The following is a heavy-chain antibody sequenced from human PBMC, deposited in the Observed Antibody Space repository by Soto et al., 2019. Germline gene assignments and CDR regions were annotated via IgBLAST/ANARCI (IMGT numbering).Heavy chain of an antibody. D-gene: IGHD6-19*01. CDR2: IYYSGST. Sequence: PSXTLSLTCTVSGGSISSYYCSWIEQPPGKGLEWIGYIYYSGSTNYNPSLKSRVTISVDTSKNQFSLKLSSVTAADTAVYYCARDQYSSGWDYYFDYWGQGTLVTVSS. V-gene: IGHV4-59*01. CDR1: GGSISSYY. J-gene: IGHJ4*02. CDR3: ARDQYSSGWDYYFDY.